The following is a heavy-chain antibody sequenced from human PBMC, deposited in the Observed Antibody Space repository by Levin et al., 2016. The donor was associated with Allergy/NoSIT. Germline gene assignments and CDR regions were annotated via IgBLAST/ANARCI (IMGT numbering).Heavy chain of an antibody. J-gene: IGHJ5*02. CDR2: VFYTGST. Sequence: GSLRLSCTASGSSISSSDYFWGWVRQPPGKGLEWIGHVFYTGSTFYNPALKSRVIISVDTSKNHFSLKLKSVTAADTAVYYCARIRKYQLLFGMAWFDPWGQGTLVTVSS. D-gene: IGHD2-2*01. CDR1: GSSISSSDYF. V-gene: IGHV4-39*02. CDR3: ARIRKYQLLFGMAWFDP.